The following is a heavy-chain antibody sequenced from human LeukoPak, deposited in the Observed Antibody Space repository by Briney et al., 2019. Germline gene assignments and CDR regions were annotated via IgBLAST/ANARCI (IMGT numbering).Heavy chain of an antibody. CDR1: GFTIGNYA. D-gene: IGHD2-15*01. V-gene: IGHV3-23*01. Sequence: GGSLRLSCAASGFTIGNYAMNWVRQAPGKGLEWVSTVSGDVDTTFYADSVKGRFTISRDNSKNTLFLQMNSLRAEDTALYYCAKDVGYCSVGSCYGFDFWGQGALVTVSS. CDR2: VSGDVDTT. CDR3: AKDVGYCSVGSCYGFDF. J-gene: IGHJ4*02.